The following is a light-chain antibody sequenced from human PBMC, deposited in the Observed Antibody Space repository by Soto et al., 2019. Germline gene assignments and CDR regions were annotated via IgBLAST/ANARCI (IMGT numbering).Light chain of an antibody. V-gene: IGKV2-28*01. J-gene: IGKJ1*01. CDR3: MQALQTWT. CDR2: LGS. Sequence: EIVMTQSPLSLPVTPGEPASISCRSSQCLLHSNGYNYLDWYLQKPGQSPQLLIYLGSNRASGVPDRFSGSGSGTDFTLKISRVEAEDVGVYYCMQALQTWTFGQGTKVQIK. CDR1: QCLLHSNGYNY.